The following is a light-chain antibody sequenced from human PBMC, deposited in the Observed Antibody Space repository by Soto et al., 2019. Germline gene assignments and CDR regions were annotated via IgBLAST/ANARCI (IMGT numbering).Light chain of an antibody. CDR1: GSDVGGYNY. V-gene: IGLV2-11*01. CDR2: DVT. J-gene: IGLJ1*01. Sequence: QSALTQPRSVSGSPGQSVTSSCTGTGSDVGGYNYVSWYQQHPGRAPKFMIYDVTKRPSGVPDRFSGSKSGNTASLTISGLQVEDEADYYCCSYAGSYFVFGTGTKLTVL. CDR3: CSYAGSYFV.